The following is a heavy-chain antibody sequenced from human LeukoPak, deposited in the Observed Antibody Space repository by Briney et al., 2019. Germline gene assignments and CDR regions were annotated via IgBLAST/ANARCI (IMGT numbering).Heavy chain of an antibody. CDR1: GGSISSGDYY. D-gene: IGHD4-17*01. CDR2: IYYSGST. J-gene: IGHJ5*02. CDR3: ARVTTVTHNWFDP. V-gene: IGHV4-30-4*08. Sequence: SETLSLTCTVSGGSISSGDYYWSWIRQPPGKGLEWIGYIYYSGSTYYNPSLKSRVTISVDTSKNQFSLKLSSVTAADTAVYYCARVTTVTHNWFDPWGQGTLVTVSS.